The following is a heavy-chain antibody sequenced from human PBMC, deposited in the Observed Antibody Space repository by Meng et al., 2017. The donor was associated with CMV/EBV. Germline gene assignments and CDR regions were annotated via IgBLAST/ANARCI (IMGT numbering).Heavy chain of an antibody. J-gene: IGHJ4*02. CDR1: GGSISSGDYY. CDR3: ARDNRRGGVDY. V-gene: IGHV4-30-4*08. D-gene: IGHD3-3*01. Sequence: QVTLQESGPGLVQPTQTLSLHCTVFGGSISSGDYYWSWIRQPPGKGLEWIGYIYYSGSTYYNPSLKSRVTISVDTSKNQFSLKLSSVTAADTAVYYCARDNRRGGVDYWGQGTLVTVSS. CDR2: IYYSGST.